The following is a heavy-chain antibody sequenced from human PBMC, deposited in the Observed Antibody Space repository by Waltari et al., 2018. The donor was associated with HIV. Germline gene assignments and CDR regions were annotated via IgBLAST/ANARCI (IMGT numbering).Heavy chain of an antibody. D-gene: IGHD2-15*01. V-gene: IGHV2-5*01. Sequence: QITLKESGPTLVKPTQTLTLTCTFSGFSLSTSGVGVGWIRQPPGKALEWLALIYWNDDKRYSPSLKSRLTITKDTSKNQVVLTMTNMDPVDTATYYCAHTTGCSGGSCYGYYYYGMDVWGQGTTVTVSS. CDR1: GFSLSTSGVG. CDR2: IYWNDDK. J-gene: IGHJ6*02. CDR3: AHTTGCSGGSCYGYYYYGMDV.